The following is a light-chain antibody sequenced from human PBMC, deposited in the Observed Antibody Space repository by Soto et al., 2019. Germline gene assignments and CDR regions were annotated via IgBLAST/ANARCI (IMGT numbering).Light chain of an antibody. CDR1: QSISSY. CDR3: QQSYSMPPT. V-gene: IGKV1-39*01. J-gene: IGKJ3*01. CDR2: AAS. Sequence: DIQMTQSPSSLSASVGDRVTITCRASQSISSYLNWYRQKPGKAPELLIYAASSLQSGVPSRFSGSGSGTDFTLTISSLQPDDFATYYCQQSYSMPPTFGPGTKVDIK.